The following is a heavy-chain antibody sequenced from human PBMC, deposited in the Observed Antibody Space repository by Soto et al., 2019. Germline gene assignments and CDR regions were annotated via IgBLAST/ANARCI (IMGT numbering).Heavy chain of an antibody. V-gene: IGHV1-2*02. J-gene: IGHJ4*02. CDR1: GYTLTGYY. D-gene: IGHD5-18*01. CDR3: ARQRYSYGDTRSSYDFDY. Sequence: QVQLVQSGAEVKKPGASVKVSCKASGYTLTGYYLHWVRQAPGQGLEWMGWINPDSGVTNYAQKFQGRATMTRDTSINTAYMELNRMRSDDAAVYYCARQRYSYGDTRSSYDFDYWGQGTLLTVST. CDR2: INPDSGVT.